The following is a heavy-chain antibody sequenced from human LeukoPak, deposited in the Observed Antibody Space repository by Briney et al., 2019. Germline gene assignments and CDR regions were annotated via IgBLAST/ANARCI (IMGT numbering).Heavy chain of an antibody. CDR2: ISAYNGNT. CDR1: RYTFTIYG. V-gene: IGHV1-18*01. Sequence: ASVKVSCKASRYTFTIYGISWVRPAPGQGLEWVGWISAYNGNTNYAQKLQGRVTMTTDTSTSTAYMELRSLRSDDTAVYYCARPSFHCSSTSCYTGYGMDVWGQGTTVTVSS. J-gene: IGHJ6*02. CDR3: ARPSFHCSSTSCYTGYGMDV. D-gene: IGHD2-2*02.